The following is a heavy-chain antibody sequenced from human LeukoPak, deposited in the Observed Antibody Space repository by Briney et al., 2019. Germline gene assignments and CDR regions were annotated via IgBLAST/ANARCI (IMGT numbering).Heavy chain of an antibody. CDR3: ASVWSGYSNWFDP. D-gene: IGHD3-3*01. J-gene: IGHJ5*02. CDR2: IYYSGST. Sequence: PSETLSLTCTVSGGSISSSSYYWGWIRQPPGKGLEWIGSIYYSGSTYYNPSLKSRVTVSVDTSKNQFSLKLSSVTAADTAVYYCASVWSGYSNWFDPWGQGTLVTVSS. CDR1: GGSISSSSYY. V-gene: IGHV4-39*01.